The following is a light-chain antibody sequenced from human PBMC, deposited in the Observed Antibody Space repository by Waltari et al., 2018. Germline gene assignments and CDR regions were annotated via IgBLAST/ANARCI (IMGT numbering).Light chain of an antibody. CDR1: SSNIGSNN. J-gene: IGLJ2*01. Sequence: QSVVTQPPSASGTPGPRVTISCSGSSSNIGSNNVSWYQQLPGTAPQLLSYKNNLRPSGVPDRFSGSKSGPSATLAISGLRSEDEADYYCAAWDNSLSGRVVFGGGTKLTVL. CDR3: AAWDNSLSGRVV. CDR2: KNN. V-gene: IGLV1-47*01.